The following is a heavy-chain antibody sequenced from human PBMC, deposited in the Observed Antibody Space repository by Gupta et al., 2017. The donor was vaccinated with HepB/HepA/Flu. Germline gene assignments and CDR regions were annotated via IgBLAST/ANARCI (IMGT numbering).Heavy chain of an antibody. J-gene: IGHJ4*02. CDR1: GYSFTGQH. Sequence: QVQLVQSGAEVKKPGASVKVSCKASGYSFTGQHIHWVRQAPGQGLEWMGWINPNSGGTNYAQKFQDWVTRSRDTSISTAYMELRSLKSDDTAIYYCARGGGIALEFDYWGQGTLVTVSS. CDR2: INPNSGGT. CDR3: ARGGGIALEFDY. V-gene: IGHV1-2*04. D-gene: IGHD6-13*01.